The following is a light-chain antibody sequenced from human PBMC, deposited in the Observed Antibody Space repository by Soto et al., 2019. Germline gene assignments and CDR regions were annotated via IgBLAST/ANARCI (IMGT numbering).Light chain of an antibody. Sequence: EVVMTQSPATLSVSPGERATLSCRASQSVSSNLAWYQQKPGQAPRLLIYGASTRAAGIPARFSGSGSGTDFTLTITSLQYEDFGVYYCHQPNNWWTFGQGTKVEIK. J-gene: IGKJ1*01. V-gene: IGKV3-15*01. CDR1: QSVSSN. CDR2: GAS. CDR3: HQPNNWWT.